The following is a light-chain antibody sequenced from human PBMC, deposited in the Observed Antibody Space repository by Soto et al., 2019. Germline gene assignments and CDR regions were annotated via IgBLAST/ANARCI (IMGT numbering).Light chain of an antibody. CDR3: AAWDGSLKAYV. Sequence: QSVLTQPPSASGTPGQRVTTSCSGSNSNIGRQSVHWYQQLPETAPRLLIDSNNERPSGVPDRFSGSKSGTSVSLAISGLQSEDEADYYCAAWDGSLKAYVFGTGTKVTVL. V-gene: IGLV1-44*01. J-gene: IGLJ1*01. CDR2: SNN. CDR1: NSNIGRQS.